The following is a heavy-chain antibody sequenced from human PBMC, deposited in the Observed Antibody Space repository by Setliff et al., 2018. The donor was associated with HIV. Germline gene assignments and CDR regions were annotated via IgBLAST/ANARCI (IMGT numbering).Heavy chain of an antibody. Sequence: PSETLSLTCAVYGGSLSGYYWRWIRQPPGKGLEWIGDVSHTGSTNYNPSLKSRITISADTPKNHFSLKLRSVTAADTAVYYCARHGHFYDSSSSDAFDIWGHGTMVTVSS. CDR2: VSHTGST. D-gene: IGHD3-22*01. CDR3: ARHGHFYDSSSSDAFDI. CDR1: GGSLSGYY. J-gene: IGHJ3*02. V-gene: IGHV4-34*01.